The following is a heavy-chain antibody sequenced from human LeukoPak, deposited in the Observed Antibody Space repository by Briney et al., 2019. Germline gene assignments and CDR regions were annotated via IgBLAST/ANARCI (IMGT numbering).Heavy chain of an antibody. CDR3: ARGGKLEPTAMPT. CDR2: INPDGSST. J-gene: IGHJ5*02. D-gene: IGHD2-2*01. Sequence: GGSLRLSCVASGFTFRTYWMHWIRQVPGKGPVWLSRINPDGSSTTYADSVKGRFTISRDNAKNMLYLQINSLRVEDTAIYYCARGGKLEPTAMPTWGQGSLVVVSS. V-gene: IGHV3-74*01. CDR1: GFTFRTYW.